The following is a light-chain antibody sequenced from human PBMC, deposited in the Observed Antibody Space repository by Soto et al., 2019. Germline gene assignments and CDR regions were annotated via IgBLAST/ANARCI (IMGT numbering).Light chain of an antibody. V-gene: IGKV3D-15*01. J-gene: IGKJ3*01. CDR3: QQYNTWPPPSES. CDR1: QTVNNN. Sequence: IVMTQSPATLSVSPGERATLSCRASQTVNNNLAWYQQRPGQAPRLLIYAASTRATGVPARFSGSGSGTEFTLPICSLQSEDFAVYYCQQYNTWPPPSESVGPGTKVDVK. CDR2: AAS.